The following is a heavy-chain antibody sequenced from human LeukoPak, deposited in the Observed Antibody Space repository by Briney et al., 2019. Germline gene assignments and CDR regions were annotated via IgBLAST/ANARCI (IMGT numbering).Heavy chain of an antibody. D-gene: IGHD6-19*01. V-gene: IGHV3-7*01. J-gene: IGHJ4*02. CDR3: AKDQMVGQWPTNFDY. CDR1: GFTFSTYW. CDR2: IKLDGSET. Sequence: GGSLRLSCAASGFTFSTYWMNWVRQAPGKGLEWVANIKLDGSETYYTDSVKGRFTISRDNAKNSLYLQMNSLTADDTAVYYCAKDQMVGQWPTNFDYWGQGTLVTVSS.